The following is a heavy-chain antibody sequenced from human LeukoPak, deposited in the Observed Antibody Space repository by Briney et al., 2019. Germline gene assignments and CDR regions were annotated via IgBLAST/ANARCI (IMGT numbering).Heavy chain of an antibody. Sequence: GASVKVSCKASGCTFSSYGISWVRQAPGQGLEWMGRIIANFGTANYAQKLQGRVTITTDESTSTAYMELSSLRSDDTAVYYCAREFSWVYFDYWGQGALVTVSS. D-gene: IGHD1-26*01. J-gene: IGHJ4*02. CDR1: GCTFSSYG. CDR2: IIANFGTA. V-gene: IGHV1-69*05. CDR3: AREFSWVYFDY.